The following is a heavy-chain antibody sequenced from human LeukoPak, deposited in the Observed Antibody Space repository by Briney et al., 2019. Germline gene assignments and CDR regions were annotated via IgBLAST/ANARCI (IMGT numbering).Heavy chain of an antibody. CDR2: INPNSGGT. V-gene: IGHV1-2*02. J-gene: IGHJ4*02. Sequence: ASVKVSCKASGYTFTGYYIHWVRQAPGQGLEWMGWINPNSGGTNYAQKFQGRVTMTRDTSISTAYMELSRLRSDDTAVYYCASSDILTGYYAGYWGQGTLVTVSS. CDR3: ASSDILTGYYAGY. D-gene: IGHD3-9*01. CDR1: GYTFTGYY.